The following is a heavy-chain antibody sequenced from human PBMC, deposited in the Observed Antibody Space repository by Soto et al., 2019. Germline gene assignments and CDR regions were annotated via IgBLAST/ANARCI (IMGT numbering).Heavy chain of an antibody. D-gene: IGHD4-17*01. CDR2: IYYSGST. CDR1: GGSISSGGYY. CDR3: ARSPEATVTAFDY. V-gene: IGHV4-31*03. J-gene: IGHJ4*02. Sequence: QVQLQESGPGLVKPSQTLSLTCTVSGGSISSGGYYWSWIRQHPGKGLEWIGYIYYSGSTYYNPSLKSRVTISVDTXXNQFSLXXXXXXXXDTAVYYCARSPEATVTAFDYWGQGTLVTVSS.